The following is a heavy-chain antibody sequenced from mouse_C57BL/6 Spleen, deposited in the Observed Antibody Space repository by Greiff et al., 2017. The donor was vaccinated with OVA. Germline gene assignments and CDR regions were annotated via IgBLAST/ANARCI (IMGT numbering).Heavy chain of an antibody. Sequence: QVQLKESGPGLVQPSQSLSITCTVSGFSLTSYGVHWVRQSPGKGLEWLGVIWSGGSTDYNAAFISRLSISKYNSKSQVFFKMNSLQADDTAIYYCARRGDGYYPYYAMDYWGQGTSVTVSS. CDR2: IWSGGST. CDR1: GFSLTSYG. V-gene: IGHV2-2*01. CDR3: ARRGDGYYPYYAMDY. J-gene: IGHJ4*01. D-gene: IGHD2-3*01.